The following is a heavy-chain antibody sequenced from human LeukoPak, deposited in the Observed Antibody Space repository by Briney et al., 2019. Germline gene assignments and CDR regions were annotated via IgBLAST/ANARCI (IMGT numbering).Heavy chain of an antibody. CDR3: ARDGVEMATIYY. J-gene: IGHJ4*02. V-gene: IGHV1-69*13. CDR2: IIPIFGTA. CDR1: GGTFSSYA. Sequence: GASVKVSCKASGGTFSSYAISWVRQAPGQGLEWMGGIIPIFGTANYAQKFQGRVTITADESTSTAYMELSSLRSEDTAVYYCARDGVEMATIYYWRQGTLVTVSS. D-gene: IGHD5-24*01.